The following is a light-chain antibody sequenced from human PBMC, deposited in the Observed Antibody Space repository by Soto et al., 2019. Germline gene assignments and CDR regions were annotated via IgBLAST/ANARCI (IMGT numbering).Light chain of an antibody. V-gene: IGLV2-14*01. CDR2: EVS. Sequence: QSALAQPASVSGSPGQSITISCTGTSSDVGGYNYVSWYQQHPGKAPKLMIYEVSNRPSGVSNRFSGSKSGNTASLTISGLQAEDEADYYCSSYTSSSTLEYVFGTGTTV. J-gene: IGLJ1*01. CDR3: SSYTSSSTLEYV. CDR1: SSDVGGYNY.